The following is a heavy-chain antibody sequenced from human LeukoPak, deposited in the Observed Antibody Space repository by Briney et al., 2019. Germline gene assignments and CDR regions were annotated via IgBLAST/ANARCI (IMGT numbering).Heavy chain of an antibody. CDR2: ISGSGGST. CDR3: ATLGYCSRTSCYNPHHFDY. J-gene: IGHJ4*02. CDR1: GGSISSYY. D-gene: IGHD2-2*02. V-gene: IGHV3-23*01. Sequence: ETLSLTCTVSGGSISSYYWSWIRQPPGKGLEWVSVISGSGGSTYYADSVKGRFTISRDNSKNTLYLQMNSLRAEDTAVYYCATLGYCSRTSCYNPHHFDYWGQGTLVTVSS.